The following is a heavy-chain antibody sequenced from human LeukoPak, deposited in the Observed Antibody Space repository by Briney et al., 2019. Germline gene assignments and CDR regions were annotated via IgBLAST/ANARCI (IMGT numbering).Heavy chain of an antibody. J-gene: IGHJ3*02. D-gene: IGHD3-22*01. CDR1: GYTFTSYG. V-gene: IGHV1-18*01. CDR2: ISAYNGNT. CDR3: AIIPYDSSAGHDAFDI. Sequence: ASVKVSCKASGYTFTSYGISWVRQAPGQGLEWMGWISAYNGNTNYAQKLQGRVTMTTDTSTSTAYMELRSLRSDDTAVYYCAIIPYDSSAGHDAFDIWGQGTMDTVSS.